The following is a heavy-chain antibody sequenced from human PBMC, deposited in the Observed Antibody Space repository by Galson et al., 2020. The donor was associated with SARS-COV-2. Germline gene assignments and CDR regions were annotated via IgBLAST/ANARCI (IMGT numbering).Heavy chain of an antibody. CDR1: GTSISSGSYS. D-gene: IGHD4-17*01. CDR2: ISHSGGT. V-gene: IGHV4-30-2*01. CDR3: ARLHYGEYAPETFGV. J-gene: IGHJ3*01. Sequence: SETLSLTCAVSGTSISSGSYSWNWIRQPPGKGLEWIGYISHSGGTYYNPSLKSRVTISGDRSKNQFSLRLSSVTAADTAVYYCARLHYGEYAPETFGVWGPGTRGTV.